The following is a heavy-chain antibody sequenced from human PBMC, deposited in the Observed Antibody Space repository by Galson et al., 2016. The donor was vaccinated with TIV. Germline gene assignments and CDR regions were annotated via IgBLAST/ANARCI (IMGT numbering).Heavy chain of an antibody. V-gene: IGHV4-61*08. Sequence: SETLSLTCSVSGASVGSGGYYWTWVRQPPGKGLEWIGFVYYSWSTEYNPSLKSRVTISRDTSKKQFSLRLTSVTAADTAVYFCARERVEMTTIDHFYYFMDVWGKGTTVTVSS. J-gene: IGHJ6*03. CDR1: GASVGSGGYY. D-gene: IGHD5-24*01. CDR2: VYYSWST. CDR3: ARERVEMTTIDHFYYFMDV.